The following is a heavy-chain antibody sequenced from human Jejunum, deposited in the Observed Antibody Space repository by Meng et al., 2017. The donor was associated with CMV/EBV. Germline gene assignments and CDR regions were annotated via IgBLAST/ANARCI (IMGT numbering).Heavy chain of an antibody. CDR1: GVPFSSYA. Sequence: GVPFSSYAMHWVRQAPGKGLEWVAVIPFDGNNEHYADSVKGRFTISRDNSTNTLYLQVNSLRLEDTGVYYCARGTGSGSWLIDSWGQGTLVTVSS. J-gene: IGHJ4*02. D-gene: IGHD6-13*01. CDR3: ARGTGSGSWLIDS. CDR2: IPFDGNNE. V-gene: IGHV3-30*04.